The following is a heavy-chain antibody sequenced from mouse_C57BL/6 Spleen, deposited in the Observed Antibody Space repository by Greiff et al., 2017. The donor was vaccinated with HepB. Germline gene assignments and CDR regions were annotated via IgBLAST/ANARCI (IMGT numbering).Heavy chain of an antibody. CDR3: AREGGLYDDGSAWFAY. J-gene: IGHJ3*01. CDR2: IYPGGGYT. V-gene: IGHV1-63*01. Sequence: VQLQQSGAELVRPGTSVKMSCKASGYTFTNYWIGWAKQRPGHGLEWIGDIYPGGGYTNYNEKFKGKATLTADKSSSTAYMQFSSLTSEDSAIYYCAREGGLYDDGSAWFAYWGQGTLVTVSA. D-gene: IGHD1-2*01. CDR1: GYTFTNYW.